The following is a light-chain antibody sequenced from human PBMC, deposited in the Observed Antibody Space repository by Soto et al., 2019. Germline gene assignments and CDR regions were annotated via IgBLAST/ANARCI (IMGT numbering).Light chain of an antibody. V-gene: IGKV3-15*01. CDR1: QSISSN. Sequence: EIVMTQSPATLSVSPGERATLSCRARQSISSNLAWYQQKPGQAPRLLIYGASTRATGIPATFSGSGSGTEFTLTISSLQSEDFAVYYCQQYNNWPFTFGPGTTVDIK. J-gene: IGKJ3*01. CDR2: GAS. CDR3: QQYNNWPFT.